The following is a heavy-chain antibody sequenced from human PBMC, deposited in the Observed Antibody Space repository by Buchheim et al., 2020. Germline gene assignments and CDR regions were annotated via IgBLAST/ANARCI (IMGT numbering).Heavy chain of an antibody. CDR3: AREVHYYGSGSYRWHLKWFDP. Sequence: QLQLQESGPGLVKPSETLSLTCTVPGGSISSSSYYWGWIRQPPGKGLEWIGSIYYSGSTYYNPSLKSRVTISVDTSKNQFSLKLSSVTAADTAVYYCAREVHYYGSGSYRWHLKWFDPWGQGTL. D-gene: IGHD3-10*01. J-gene: IGHJ5*02. V-gene: IGHV4-39*02. CDR1: GGSISSSSYY. CDR2: IYYSGST.